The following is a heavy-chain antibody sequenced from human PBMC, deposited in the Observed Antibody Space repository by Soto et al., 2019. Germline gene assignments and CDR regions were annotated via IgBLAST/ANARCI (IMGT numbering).Heavy chain of an antibody. V-gene: IGHV1-69*13. CDR1: GGTFSSYA. CDR2: IIPIFGTA. D-gene: IGHD3-22*01. J-gene: IGHJ4*02. Sequence: SVKVSCKASGGTFSSYAISWVRQSPGQGLEWMGGIIPIFGTANYAQKFQGRVTITADESTSTAYMELSSLRSEDTAVYYCAREGYYDSSGYSTVGYFDYWGQGTLVTVSS. CDR3: AREGYYDSSGYSTVGYFDY.